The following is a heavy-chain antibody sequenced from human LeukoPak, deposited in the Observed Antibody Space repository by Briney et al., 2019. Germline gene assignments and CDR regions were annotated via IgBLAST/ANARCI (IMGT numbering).Heavy chain of an antibody. CDR3: ARVSASTSEINYYYYGMDV. Sequence: SETLSLTCTVSGGSISSYYWSWIRQPPGKGLEWIGYIYYSGSTNYNPSLKSRGTISVDTSKNQFSLKLSSVTAADTAVYYCARVSASTSEINYYYYGMDVWGQGTTVTVSS. D-gene: IGHD1-1*01. J-gene: IGHJ6*02. V-gene: IGHV4-59*01. CDR1: GGSISSYY. CDR2: IYYSGST.